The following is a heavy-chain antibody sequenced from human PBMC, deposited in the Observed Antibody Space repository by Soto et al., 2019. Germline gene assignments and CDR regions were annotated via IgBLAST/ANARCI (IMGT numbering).Heavy chain of an antibody. CDR3: ATTSYTNSRFEF. CDR2: INSDGSTT. J-gene: IGHJ4*02. CDR1: GFTFSSYW. Sequence: EVQLVESGGGLVQPGGSLRLSCAASGFTFSSYWMHWVRQAPGKGLVWVSRINSDGSTTTYADSVKVRFTISRDNAKNTLYLQMNSLSAEDTAVYYCATTSYTNSRFEFCGQGSLVTVSA. V-gene: IGHV3-74*01. D-gene: IGHD2-2*02.